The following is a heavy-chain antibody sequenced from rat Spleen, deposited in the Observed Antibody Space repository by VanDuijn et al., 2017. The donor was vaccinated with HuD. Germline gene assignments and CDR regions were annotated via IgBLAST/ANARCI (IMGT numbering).Heavy chain of an antibody. J-gene: IGHJ2*01. CDR1: GHSIISTY. D-gene: IGHD1-10*01. V-gene: IGHV3-1*01. CDR3: ARRTGQVYNNYFDY. Sequence: EVQLQESGPGLVKPSQSLSLTCSVTGHSIISTYWGWIRKFPGNKMEWMGYMSYSGTTTYNPSLKSRFSMTRDTSKNQFFLQLNSVTTEDTATYYCARRTGQVYNNYFDYWGQGVMVTVSS. CDR2: MSYSGTT.